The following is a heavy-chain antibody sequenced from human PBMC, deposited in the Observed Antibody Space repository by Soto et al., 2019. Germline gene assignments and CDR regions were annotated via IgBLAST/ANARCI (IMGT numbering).Heavy chain of an antibody. J-gene: IGHJ4*02. V-gene: IGHV3-30*03. D-gene: IGHD3-10*01. CDR2: ISYYGSNK. CDR3: VGGQYYFDS. Sequence: QVQLVESGGGVVQPGRSLRLSCAASGFPFSSYGMHWVREAPSKGMEWVAVISYYGSNKYYADSVKGRFTISRDNSASTMYLQMNSLRPEGTALYYCVGGQYYFDSRGQGTLVTVSP. CDR1: GFPFSSYG.